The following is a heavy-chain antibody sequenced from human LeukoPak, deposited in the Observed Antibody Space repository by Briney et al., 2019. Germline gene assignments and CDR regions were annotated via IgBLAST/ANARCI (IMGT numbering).Heavy chain of an antibody. J-gene: IGHJ4*02. D-gene: IGHD2-8*01. CDR1: GFTFSTYW. CDR2: INNDGSGT. V-gene: IGHV3-74*01. CDR3: ARDADGPGSLIDY. Sequence: GGSLRLSCAASGFTFSTYWMQWVRQAPGKGLVWVSRINNDGSGTNYADSVKGRFTISRDTPKNTVFLQMNSLRAEDTAVYYCARDADGPGSLIDYWGQGALVTVSS.